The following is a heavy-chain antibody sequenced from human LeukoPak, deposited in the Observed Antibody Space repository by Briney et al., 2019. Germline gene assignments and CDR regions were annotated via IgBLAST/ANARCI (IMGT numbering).Heavy chain of an antibody. CDR1: GFTFSGSA. CDR3: TRSGMGATKPFDY. V-gene: IGHV3-73*01. Sequence: PGGSLRLSCAASGFTFSGSAMHWVRQASGKGLEWVGRIRSKANSCATAYAASVKGRFTISRDDSKNTAYLQMNSLKTEDTAVYYCTRSGMGATKPFDYWGQGTLVTVSS. J-gene: IGHJ4*02. D-gene: IGHD1-26*01. CDR2: IRSKANSCAT.